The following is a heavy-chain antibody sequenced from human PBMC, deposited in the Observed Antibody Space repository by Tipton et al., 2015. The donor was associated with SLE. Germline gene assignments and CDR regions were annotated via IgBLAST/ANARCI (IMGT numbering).Heavy chain of an antibody. D-gene: IGHD3-9*01. CDR2: INHSGSA. V-gene: IGHV4-34*01. Sequence: TLSLTCTVYGGSFSGYYWSWIRQPPGKGLEWIGEINHSGSANYNPSLESRVTMLVDTSKKQFSLKVTSVTAADTAVYYCPTLDDMATSGTGGYWGQGTLVTVSS. CDR1: GGSFSGYY. CDR3: PTLDDMATSGTGGY. J-gene: IGHJ4*02.